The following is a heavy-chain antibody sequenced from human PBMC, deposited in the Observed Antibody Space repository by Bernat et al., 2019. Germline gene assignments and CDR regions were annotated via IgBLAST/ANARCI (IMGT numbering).Heavy chain of an antibody. J-gene: IGHJ3*02. CDR2: INHSGST. CDR3: ARGVSCSGGSCYSHAFDI. V-gene: IGHV4-34*01. CDR1: GGSFSGYY. D-gene: IGHD2-15*01. Sequence: QVQLQQWGAGLLKPSETLSLTCAVYGGSFSGYYWSWIRQPPGKGLEWIGEINHSGSTNYNPSLKSRVTISVDTSKNQFSLKLSSVTAADTAVYYCARGVSCSGGSCYSHAFDIWGQGTMVTVSS.